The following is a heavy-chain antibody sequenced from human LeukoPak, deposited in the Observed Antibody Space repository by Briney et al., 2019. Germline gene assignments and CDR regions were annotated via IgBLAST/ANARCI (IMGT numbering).Heavy chain of an antibody. V-gene: IGHV3-20*04. CDR1: GFTFDDYG. J-gene: IGHJ6*03. D-gene: IGHD5-12*01. CDR2: INRNGGST. Sequence: GGSLRLSCAASGFTFDDYGMSWVRQAPGKGLEWVSGINRNGGSTGYADSVKGRFTISRDNAKNSLYLQMNSLRAEDTALYYCARDVSGRPYYYYYYMDVWGKGTTVTVSS. CDR3: ARDVSGRPYYYYYYMDV.